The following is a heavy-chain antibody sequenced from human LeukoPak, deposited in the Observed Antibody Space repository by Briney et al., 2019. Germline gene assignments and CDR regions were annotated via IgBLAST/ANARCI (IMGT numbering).Heavy chain of an antibody. CDR2: IYPHDSET. CDR1: GYSFTSYS. D-gene: IGHD6-19*01. J-gene: IGHJ6*02. V-gene: IGHV5-51*01. Sequence: GESLKISCKGSGYSFTSYSIGWVRQLPGKGLEWMGIIYPHDSETRYSPSFQGQVIISADRSINTAYLQWSSLKASDTAMYYCARSFVAGVGWYYGMDVWGQGTTVTVSS. CDR3: ARSFVAGVGWYYGMDV.